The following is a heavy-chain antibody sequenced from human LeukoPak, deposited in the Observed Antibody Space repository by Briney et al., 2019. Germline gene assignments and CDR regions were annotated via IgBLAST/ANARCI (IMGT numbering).Heavy chain of an antibody. CDR2: ISSSGSTI. J-gene: IGHJ6*03. CDR3: AKGLATPTNYYYYYMDV. V-gene: IGHV3-48*03. Sequence: PGGSLRLSCAASGFTFSSCEVNWVRQAPGKGLEWVSYISSSGSTIYYADSVKGRFTISRDNSKNTLYLQMNSLRAEDTAVYYCAKGLATPTNYYYYYMDVWGKGTTVTISS. CDR1: GFTFSSCE.